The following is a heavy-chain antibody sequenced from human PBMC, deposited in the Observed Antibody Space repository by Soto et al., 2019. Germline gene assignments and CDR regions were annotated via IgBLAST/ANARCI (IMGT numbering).Heavy chain of an antibody. Sequence: QVQLQESGPGLVKPSETLSLTCAVSGDSISSYYCMWIRQPPAKGLESIGYLYYGRSANYNPSLKSRVTLSVATSTNQCPLPLSSMTAADTSVDYCALRSMAVVPEYWGQGTLVTVSS. V-gene: IGHV4-59*01. CDR3: ALRSMAVVPEY. CDR2: LYYGRSA. CDR1: GDSISSYY. J-gene: IGHJ4*02. D-gene: IGHD3-22*01.